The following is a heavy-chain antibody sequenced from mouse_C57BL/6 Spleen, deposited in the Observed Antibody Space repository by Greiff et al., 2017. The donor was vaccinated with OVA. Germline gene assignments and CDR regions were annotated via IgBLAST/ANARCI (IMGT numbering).Heavy chain of an antibody. D-gene: IGHD3-2*02. CDR2: IDPSDSET. Sequence: QVQLQQPGAELVRPGPSVKLSCKASGYTFTSYWMHWVKQRPIQGLEWIGNIDPSDSETHYNQKFKDKATLTVDKSSSTAYMLLSSLTSEDDTVYYYARRGDSSGSLAYWGQGTLVTVSA. J-gene: IGHJ3*01. CDR3: ARRGDSSGSLAY. V-gene: IGHV1-52*01. CDR1: GYTFTSYW.